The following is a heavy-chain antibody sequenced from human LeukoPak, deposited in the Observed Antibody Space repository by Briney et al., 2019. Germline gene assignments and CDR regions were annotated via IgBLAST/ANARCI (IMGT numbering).Heavy chain of an antibody. CDR1: GGSISSGGYY. CDR2: IYYSGST. CDR3: ARVVQYCSSTSCSYYYYYYMDV. D-gene: IGHD2-2*01. V-gene: IGHV4-31*03. Sequence: SETLSLTCTVSGGSISSGGYYWSWIRQHPGKGLEWTGYIYYSGSTYYNPSLKSRVTISVDTSKNQFSLKLSSVTAADTAVYYCARVVQYCSSTSCSYYYYYYMDVWGKGTTVTVSS. J-gene: IGHJ6*03.